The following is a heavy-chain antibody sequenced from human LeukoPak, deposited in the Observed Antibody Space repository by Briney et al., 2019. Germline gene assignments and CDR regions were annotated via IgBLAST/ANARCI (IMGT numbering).Heavy chain of an antibody. V-gene: IGHV3-64D*06. D-gene: IGHD5-18*01. CDR2: ISSNGGST. Sequence: GGSLRLSCSASGFTFSSYAMHWVRQAPGKGLEYVSAISSNGGSTYYADSVKGRFTISRDNSKNTLYLQMSSLGAEDTAVYYCVKDLMSGYSYGYEAAFDIWGQGTMVTVSS. CDR3: VKDLMSGYSYGYEAAFDI. CDR1: GFTFSSYA. J-gene: IGHJ3*02.